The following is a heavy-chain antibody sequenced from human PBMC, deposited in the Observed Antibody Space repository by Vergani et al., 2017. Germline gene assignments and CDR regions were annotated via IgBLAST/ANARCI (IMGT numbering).Heavy chain of an antibody. CDR2: IYYSGST. CDR1: GGSISSYY. J-gene: IGHJ4*02. Sequence: QVQLQESGPGLVKPSETLSLTCTVSGGSISSYYWSWIRQPPGKGLEWIGYIYYSGSTNYNPSLKSRVTISVDTSKNHFSLKLSSVTAADTAVYYCATSLVVPADFDYWGQGTLVTVSS. CDR3: ATSLVVPADFDY. V-gene: IGHV4-59*01. D-gene: IGHD2-2*01.